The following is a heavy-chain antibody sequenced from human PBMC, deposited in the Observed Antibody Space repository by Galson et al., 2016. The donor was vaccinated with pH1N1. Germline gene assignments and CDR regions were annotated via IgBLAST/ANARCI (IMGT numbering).Heavy chain of an antibody. J-gene: IGHJ4*03. CDR1: GYSVTRYY. CDR3: ARRYYFDY. D-gene: IGHD3-9*01. V-gene: IGHV1-46*01. Sequence: SVKVSCKASGYSVTRYYMHWVRQAPGQGLEWMGIIDPSDGTTTYSQKFRGRITMTRDTPTNSVYMELSSLTSDDTAVYYCARRYYFDYWGQGTTVTVSS. CDR2: IDPSDGTT.